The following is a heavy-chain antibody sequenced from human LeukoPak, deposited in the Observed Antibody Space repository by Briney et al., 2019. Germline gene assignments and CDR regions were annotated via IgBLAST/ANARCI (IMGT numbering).Heavy chain of an antibody. CDR2: IYTSGST. D-gene: IGHD2-21*02. CDR1: GGSISSYY. V-gene: IGHV4-4*07. Sequence: SETLSLTCTVSGGSISSYYWNWLRPPAGKGLGWIGRIYTSGSTNYNPSLKSRATMSLDTSKNQVSLKLSSLTAADTAVYYCARLPGGDSSSVVAFDIWGQGTMVTVSS. J-gene: IGHJ3*02. CDR3: ARLPGGDSSSVVAFDI.